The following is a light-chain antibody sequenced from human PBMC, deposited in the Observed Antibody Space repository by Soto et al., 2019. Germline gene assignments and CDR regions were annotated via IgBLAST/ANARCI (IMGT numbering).Light chain of an antibody. V-gene: IGKV1-9*01. J-gene: IGKJ2*01. CDR1: QDMNRD. Sequence: DIQLTQSPSFLSPSVGDRVTITCRASQDMNRDLAWYHQRPGTAPKLLIYAASILQSGVPSRFSGSESGTLFTLTITSLQREDLGTYFCQQLNSYPYTFGQGTKL. CDR2: AAS. CDR3: QQLNSYPYT.